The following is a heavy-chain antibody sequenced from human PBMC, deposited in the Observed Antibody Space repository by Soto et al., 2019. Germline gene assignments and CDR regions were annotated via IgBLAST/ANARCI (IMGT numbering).Heavy chain of an antibody. V-gene: IGHV4-59*01. CDR1: GGSISSYY. J-gene: IGHJ3*01. CDR3: ARRYGKNAFDX. CDR2: IYYSGST. D-gene: IGHD5-18*01. Sequence: SETLSLTCTVSGGSISSYYWSWIRQPPGEGLEWIGYIYYSGSTNYNPSLKSRVTISVDTSKNQFSLKLSSVTAADTAVYYCARRYGKNAFDXWGQGTMVTVSS.